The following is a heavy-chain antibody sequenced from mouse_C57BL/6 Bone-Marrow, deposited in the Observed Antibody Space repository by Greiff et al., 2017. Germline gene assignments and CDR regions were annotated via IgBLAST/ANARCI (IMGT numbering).Heavy chain of an antibody. CDR3: TTPGRDY. Sequence: VQLQQSGAELVRPGASVKLSCTASGFNIKDDYMHWVKQRPEQGLEWIGWIDPENGDTEYASKFQGKATITADTSSNTAYLQLSSLTSEDTAVYYFTTPGRDYWGQGTTRTVSS. CDR1: GFNIKDDY. D-gene: IGHD3-3*01. V-gene: IGHV14-4*01. CDR2: IDPENGDT. J-gene: IGHJ2*01.